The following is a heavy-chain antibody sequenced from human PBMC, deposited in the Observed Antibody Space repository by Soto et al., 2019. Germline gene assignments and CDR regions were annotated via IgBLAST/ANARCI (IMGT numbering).Heavy chain of an antibody. Sequence: ASVKVSCKASGYTFTSYGISWVRQAPGQGLEWMGWISAYNGNTNYAQKLQGRVTMTTDTSTSTAYMELRSLRSDDTAVYYCAGIGNDVGYYYKRAFWAKGTTDPVSS. D-gene: IGHD3-10*01. CDR1: GYTFTSYG. CDR3: AGIGNDVGYYYKRAF. J-gene: IGHJ6*04. V-gene: IGHV1-18*01. CDR2: ISAYNGNT.